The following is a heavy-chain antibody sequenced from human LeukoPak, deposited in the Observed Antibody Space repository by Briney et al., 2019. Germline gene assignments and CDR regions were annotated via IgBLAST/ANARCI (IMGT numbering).Heavy chain of an antibody. D-gene: IGHD6-13*01. J-gene: IGHJ4*02. CDR1: GGSISSYY. Sequence: SSETLSLTCTVSGGSISSYYWSWIRQPPGKGLEWIAYVYDSGTANYSPSLESRVTISVDTSKNQFSLKVNSVTAADTAVYYCARHYSNKPDFDYWGQGTLVTVSS. CDR2: VYDSGTA. CDR3: ARHYSNKPDFDY. V-gene: IGHV4-59*08.